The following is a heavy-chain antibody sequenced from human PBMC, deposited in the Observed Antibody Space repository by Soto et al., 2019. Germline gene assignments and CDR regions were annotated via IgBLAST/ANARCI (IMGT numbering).Heavy chain of an antibody. D-gene: IGHD6-13*01. J-gene: IGHJ4*02. CDR3: ARGKTVAAAGPFDY. CDR2: IDPDENAK. V-gene: IGHV3-7*01. Sequence: PGGSLRLSCVASGFSFNTYWMAWVHQAPGKGLEWVANIDPDENAKEYVDSVKGRFTVSRDNAKNSLYLQMDSLRVEDTAVYYCARGKTVAAAGPFDYWGQGTLVTVS. CDR1: GFSFNTYW.